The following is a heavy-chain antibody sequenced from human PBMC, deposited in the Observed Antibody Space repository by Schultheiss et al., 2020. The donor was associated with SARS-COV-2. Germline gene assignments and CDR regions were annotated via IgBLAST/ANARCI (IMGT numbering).Heavy chain of an antibody. Sequence: SETLSLTCTVSGGSISSTTFYWGWIRQPPGRGLEWIGSVCHTGNTYYNPSLRSRVTISVDTSKNHFSLKLSSVTAADTAVYYCARDRGACSSTSCYLADYYYYYGMDVWGQGTTVTVSS. CDR1: GGSISSTTFY. V-gene: IGHV4-39*07. J-gene: IGHJ6*02. CDR2: VCHTGNT. CDR3: ARDRGACSSTSCYLADYYYYYGMDV. D-gene: IGHD2-2*01.